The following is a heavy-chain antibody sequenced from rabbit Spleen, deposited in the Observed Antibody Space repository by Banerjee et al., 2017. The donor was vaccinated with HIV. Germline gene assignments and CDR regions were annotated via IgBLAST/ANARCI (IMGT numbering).Heavy chain of an antibody. V-gene: IGHV1S45*01. CDR3: ARDLVGVIGWNFNL. CDR1: GFSFSDRDV. J-gene: IGHJ4*01. D-gene: IGHD1-1*01. CDR2: IYGGSGAST. Sequence: QEQLVESGGGLVKPEGSLTLTCKASGFSFSDRDVMCWVRQAPGKGLEWIACIYGGSGASTAYASWAKGRFTISRTSSTTVTLRMTSLTAADRAAYFCARDLVGVIGWNFNLWGPGTLVTVS.